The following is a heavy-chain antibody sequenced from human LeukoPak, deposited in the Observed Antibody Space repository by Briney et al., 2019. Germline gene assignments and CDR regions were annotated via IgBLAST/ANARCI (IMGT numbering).Heavy chain of an antibody. CDR3: ARAGNSGSYNWFDP. J-gene: IGHJ5*02. CDR1: GGSFSGYY. CDR2: INHSGST. Sequence: PSETLSLTCAVYGGSFSGYYWSWIRQPPGKGLEWIGEINHSGSTNYNPSLKSRVTTSVDTTKNQFSLKLSSVTAADTAVYYCARAGNSGSYNWFDPWGQGTLVTVSS. D-gene: IGHD1-26*01. V-gene: IGHV4-34*01.